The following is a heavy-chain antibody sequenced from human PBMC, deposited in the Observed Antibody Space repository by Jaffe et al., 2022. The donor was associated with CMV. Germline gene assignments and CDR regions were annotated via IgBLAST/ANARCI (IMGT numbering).Heavy chain of an antibody. J-gene: IGHJ4*02. D-gene: IGHD3-10*01. CDR3: ATGSGSYYNVWGGAIDH. CDR1: GFTVGSSY. CDR2: IYSGGHT. Sequence: EVQLVESGGGLIQPGGSLRLSCAASGFTVGSSYMSWVRQAPGKGLEWVSIIYSGGHTHYADSVKGRFTISRDNSKNTMYLQMNSLRAEDTAVYYCATGSGSYYNVWGGAIDHWGQGTLVAVSS. V-gene: IGHV3-53*01.